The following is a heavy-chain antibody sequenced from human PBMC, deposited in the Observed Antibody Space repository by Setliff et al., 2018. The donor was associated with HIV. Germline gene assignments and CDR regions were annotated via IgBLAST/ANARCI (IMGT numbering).Heavy chain of an antibody. CDR1: GDSTSSYY. CDR2: IYYSGST. Sequence: SETLSLTCSVSGDSTSSYYWSWIRQPPEKGLEWIGSIYYSGSTYYNPSLKSRVTISIDTSKNQFSLKVTSVTAADTAVYYCGRQVPVPGVAVTPIDYWGQGTXVTVSS. D-gene: IGHD3-22*01. CDR3: GRQVPVPGVAVTPIDY. J-gene: IGHJ4*02. V-gene: IGHV4-59*08.